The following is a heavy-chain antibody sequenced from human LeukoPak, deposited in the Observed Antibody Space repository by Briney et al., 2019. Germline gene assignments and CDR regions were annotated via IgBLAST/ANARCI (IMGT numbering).Heavy chain of an antibody. CDR2: MSSDSSFI. V-gene: IGHV3-21*05. CDR1: GFTFRSYA. D-gene: IGHD5-12*01. J-gene: IGHJ6*02. Sequence: PGGSLRLSCVASGFTFRSYAMNWVRQAPGKGLGWVSYMSSDSSFINYADSVKGRFTISRDNAKNSLFLQMDSPRADDTAVYYCARGEVATTYYYGMDVWGQGTTVTVSS. CDR3: ARGEVATTYYYGMDV.